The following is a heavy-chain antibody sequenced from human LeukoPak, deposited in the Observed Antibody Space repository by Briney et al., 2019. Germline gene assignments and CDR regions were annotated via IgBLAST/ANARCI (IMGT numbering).Heavy chain of an antibody. D-gene: IGHD2-2*01. CDR3: ARDSIVVVPAAMDYYYYGMDV. V-gene: IGHV1-69*04. CDR1: GGTFSSDA. Sequence: SVKVSCKASGGTFSSDAISWVRQAPGQGLEWMGRIIPILGIANYAQKFQGRVTITADKSTSTAYMDLSSLRSEDTAVYYCARDSIVVVPAAMDYYYYGMDVWGQGTTVTVSS. CDR2: IIPILGIA. J-gene: IGHJ6*02.